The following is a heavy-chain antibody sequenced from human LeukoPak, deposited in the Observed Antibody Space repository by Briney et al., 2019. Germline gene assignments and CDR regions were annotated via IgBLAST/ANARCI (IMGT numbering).Heavy chain of an antibody. CDR3: ARKLRLGGNWFDP. J-gene: IGHJ5*02. D-gene: IGHD1-26*01. Sequence: SVKVSCKTSGGTFTSYAITWVRQAPGQGLECMGKIIPISGTTNYAQKFQGRVTFTADESTSTAYMELSSLRSEDTALYYCARKLRLGGNWFDPWGQGTLVTVSS. CDR1: GGTFTSYA. CDR2: IIPISGTT. V-gene: IGHV1-69*15.